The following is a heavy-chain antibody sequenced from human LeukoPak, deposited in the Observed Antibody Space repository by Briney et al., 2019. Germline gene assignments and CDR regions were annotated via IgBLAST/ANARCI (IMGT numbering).Heavy chain of an antibody. D-gene: IGHD6-13*01. J-gene: IGHJ4*02. CDR2: INPDSGGT. Sequence: GASVKVSCEASGYSFSGYYMHWVRQAPGQGLEWMGWINPDSGGTNYAQEFQGRVTMTRDTSISTAYMELSRLRSDDTAVYYCARDRAAAGSPPFDYWGQGTLVTVSS. V-gene: IGHV1-2*02. CDR3: ARDRAAAGSPPFDY. CDR1: GYSFSGYY.